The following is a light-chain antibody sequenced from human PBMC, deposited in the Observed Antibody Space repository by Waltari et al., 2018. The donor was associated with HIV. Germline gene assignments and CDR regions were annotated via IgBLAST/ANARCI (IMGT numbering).Light chain of an antibody. Sequence: SYELTQPPSVSVPPGQTATTMHSADTLPGNSVYWYQQKAGQAPVMIIFQDTKRPSDIPARFSASSAGTTATLTISGVQAEDEADYFCQSAHNSDVIFGGGTKLTVL. CDR2: QDT. J-gene: IGLJ2*01. V-gene: IGLV3-25*03. CDR3: QSAHNSDVI. CDR1: TLPGNS.